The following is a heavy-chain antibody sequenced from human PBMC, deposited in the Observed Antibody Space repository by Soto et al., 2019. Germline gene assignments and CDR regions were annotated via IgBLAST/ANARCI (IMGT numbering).Heavy chain of an antibody. V-gene: IGHV4-39*01. CDR2: IYYSGST. Sequence: KASETLSLTCTVSGGSISSSSYYWGWIRQPPGKGLEWIGSIYYSGSTYYNPSLKSRVTISVDTSKNQFSLKLSSVTAADTAVYYCEGGYDSDYYGMDVWGQGTTVTVSS. CDR1: GGSISSSSYY. D-gene: IGHD5-12*01. CDR3: EGGYDSDYYGMDV. J-gene: IGHJ6*02.